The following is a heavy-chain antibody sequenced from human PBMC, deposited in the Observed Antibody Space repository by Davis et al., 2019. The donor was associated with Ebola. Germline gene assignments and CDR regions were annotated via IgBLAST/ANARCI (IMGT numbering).Heavy chain of an antibody. CDR3: ARSPYSSGWFGY. Sequence: PSETLSLTCAVSGGSISSGGYSWSWIRQPPGKGLEWIGYIYHSGSTYYNPSLKSRVTISVDRSKNQFSLKLSSVTAADTAVYYCARSPYSSGWFGYWGQGTLVTVSS. CDR1: GGSISSGGYS. D-gene: IGHD6-19*01. J-gene: IGHJ4*02. CDR2: IYHSGST. V-gene: IGHV4-30-2*01.